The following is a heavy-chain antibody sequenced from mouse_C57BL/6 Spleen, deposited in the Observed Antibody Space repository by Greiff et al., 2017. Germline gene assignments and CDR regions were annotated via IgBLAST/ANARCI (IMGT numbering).Heavy chain of an antibody. CDR2: IDPEDGET. V-gene: IGHV14-2*01. CDR1: GFNIKDYY. J-gene: IGHJ2*01. CDR3: ARDEYFDY. Sequence: VQLKQSGAELVKPGASVKLSCTASGFNIKDYYMHWVKQRTEQGLEWIGRIDPEDGETKYDPKFQGKATITADTSTNAAYLQLSSLTSEDTAVYYCARDEYFDYWGQGTTLTVSS.